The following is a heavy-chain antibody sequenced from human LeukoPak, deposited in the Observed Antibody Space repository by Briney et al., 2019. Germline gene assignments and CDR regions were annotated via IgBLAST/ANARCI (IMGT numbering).Heavy chain of an antibody. V-gene: IGHV3-23*01. Sequence: PGGSLRLSCAASGFTFSSYAMSWVRQAPGKGLEWVSAISGSGGSTYYADSVKGRFTISRDNSKNTLYLQMNSLRAEDTAVYYCAKSSFNPYNRQYYFDYWGQGTLVTVSS. CDR2: ISGSGGST. J-gene: IGHJ4*02. D-gene: IGHD1-1*01. CDR3: AKSSFNPYNRQYYFDY. CDR1: GFTFSSYA.